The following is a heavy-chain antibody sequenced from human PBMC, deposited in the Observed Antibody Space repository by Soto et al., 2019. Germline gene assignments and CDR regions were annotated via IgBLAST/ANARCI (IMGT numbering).Heavy chain of an antibody. CDR1: GGSISSTSYY. Sequence: KPSETLSLTCAVSGGSISSTSYYWAWIRQPPGKGLEWVGTIYYSGATYYNPSLKSRLTISVDTSKNQFSLRLSSVTAADTAMYYCARYYDTSNRPYFHHWGQGTRVTVS. CDR3: ARYYDTSNRPYFHH. V-gene: IGHV4-39*01. J-gene: IGHJ1*01. D-gene: IGHD3-22*01. CDR2: IYYSGAT.